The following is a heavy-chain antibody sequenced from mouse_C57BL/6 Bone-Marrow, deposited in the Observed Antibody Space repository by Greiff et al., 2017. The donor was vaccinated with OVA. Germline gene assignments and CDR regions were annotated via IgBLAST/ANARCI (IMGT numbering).Heavy chain of an antibody. J-gene: IGHJ3*01. CDR2: IDPENGDT. CDR1: GFNIKDDY. D-gene: IGHD3-2*02. CDR3: TTKTAQATASY. V-gene: IGHV14-4*01. Sequence: VQLQQSGAELVRPGASVKLSCTASGFNIKDDYMHWVKQRPEQGLEWIGWIDPENGDTEYASKFQGKATITADTSSNTAYLQLSSLTSEDTAVYYCTTKTAQATASYWGQGTLVTVSA.